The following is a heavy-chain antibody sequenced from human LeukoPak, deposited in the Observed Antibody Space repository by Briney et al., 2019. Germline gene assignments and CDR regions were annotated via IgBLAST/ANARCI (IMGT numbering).Heavy chain of an antibody. J-gene: IGHJ4*02. CDR2: FDPEDGET. Sequence: GASVKVSCKASGYTFTSYGISWVRQAPGKGLEWMGGFDPEDGETIYAQKFQGRVTMTEDTSTDTAYMELSSLRSEDTAVYYCASTIFGVVNMYYFDYWGQGTLVTVSS. CDR1: GYTFTSYG. CDR3: ASTIFGVVNMYYFDY. D-gene: IGHD3-3*01. V-gene: IGHV1-24*01.